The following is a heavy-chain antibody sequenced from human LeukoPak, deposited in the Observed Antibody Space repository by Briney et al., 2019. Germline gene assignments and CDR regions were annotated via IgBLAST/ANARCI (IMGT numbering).Heavy chain of an antibody. J-gene: IGHJ4*02. V-gene: IGHV4-61*01. CDR2: IYYSGST. D-gene: IGHD5-24*01. CDR3: ARSRDGYKPYYFDY. Sequence: PSETLSLTCTVSGGSVSSGSYYWSWIRQPPGKGLECIGYIYYSGSTNYNPSLKSRVTISVDTSKNQFSLKLSSVTAADTAVYYCARSRDGYKPYYFDYWGQGTLVTVSS. CDR1: GGSVSSGSYY.